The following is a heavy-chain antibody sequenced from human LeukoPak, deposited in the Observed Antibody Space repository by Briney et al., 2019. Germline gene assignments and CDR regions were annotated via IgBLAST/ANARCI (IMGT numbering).Heavy chain of an antibody. CDR1: GYTFTGYY. Sequence: ASVKVSCKASGYTFTGYYMHWVRQAPGQGLEWMGWISPNSGGTNYAQKFQGRVTMTRDTSISTAYMELSRLRSDDTAVYYCARGRLRYSSSGSHAFDIWGQGTMVTVSS. V-gene: IGHV1-2*02. J-gene: IGHJ3*02. D-gene: IGHD6-13*01. CDR2: ISPNSGGT. CDR3: ARGRLRYSSSGSHAFDI.